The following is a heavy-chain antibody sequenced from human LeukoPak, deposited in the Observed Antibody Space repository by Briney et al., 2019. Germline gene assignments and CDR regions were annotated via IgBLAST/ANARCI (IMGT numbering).Heavy chain of an antibody. D-gene: IGHD4-17*01. J-gene: IGHJ4*02. CDR3: ARRPVTPDYYFDY. V-gene: IGHV4-59*08. Sequence: SETLSLTCTVSGGSISSYYWSWIRQPPGKGLEWIGYIYYSGSTNYNPSLKSRVTISVDTSKNQFSLKLSSVTAADTAVYYCARRPVTPDYYFDYWGQGTLVTVSS. CDR2: IYYSGST. CDR1: GGSISSYY.